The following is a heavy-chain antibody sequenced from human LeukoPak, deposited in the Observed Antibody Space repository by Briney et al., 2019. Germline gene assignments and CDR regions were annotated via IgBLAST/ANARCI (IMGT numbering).Heavy chain of an antibody. Sequence: SVKVSCKASGGTFSSYAINWVRQAPGQGLEWMGGIIPIFGTANYAQKFQGRVTITADKSTSTAYMELSSLRSEDTAVYYCARDRGYSYGYSGDAFDIWGQGTMVTVSS. CDR3: ARDRGYSYGYSGDAFDI. CDR2: IIPIFGTA. J-gene: IGHJ3*02. D-gene: IGHD5-18*01. V-gene: IGHV1-69*06. CDR1: GGTFSSYA.